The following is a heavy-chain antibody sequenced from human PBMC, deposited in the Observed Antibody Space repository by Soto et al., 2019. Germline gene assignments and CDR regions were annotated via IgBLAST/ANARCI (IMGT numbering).Heavy chain of an antibody. D-gene: IGHD3-22*01. CDR3: ARSIDSSGYYFSNC. Sequence: LSLTCTVSGGFISNYYWSWIRQSPGKGLEWIGYIHHSGSTNYNPSLKSRVTMSVDTSGNQFSLKLSSVTAADTAVYYCARSIDSSGYYFSNCWGQGTLVTVSS. J-gene: IGHJ4*02. CDR1: GGFISNYY. CDR2: IHHSGST. V-gene: IGHV4-59*01.